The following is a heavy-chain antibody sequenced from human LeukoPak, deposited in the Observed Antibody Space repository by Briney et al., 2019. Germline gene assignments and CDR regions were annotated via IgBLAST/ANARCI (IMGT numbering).Heavy chain of an antibody. CDR1: GYTFTSYG. J-gene: IGHJ4*02. Sequence: GASVKVSCKASGYTFTSYGISWVRQAPGQGLEWMGWISAYNGNTNYAQKLQGRVTMTTDTSTSTAYMELRSLRSDDTAVYYCARTDDYYGSGSSPPYFDYWGQGTLVTASS. CDR3: ARTDDYYGSGSSPPYFDY. D-gene: IGHD3-10*01. CDR2: ISAYNGNT. V-gene: IGHV1-18*01.